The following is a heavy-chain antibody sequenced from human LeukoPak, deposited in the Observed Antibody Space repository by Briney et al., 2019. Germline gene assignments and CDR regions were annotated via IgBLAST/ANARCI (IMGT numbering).Heavy chain of an antibody. CDR2: LNPKTGVT. J-gene: IGHJ6*02. CDR1: GYTFTNYY. Sequence: ASVKVSCNASGYTFTNYYIHWVRQAPGQGLEYMGWLNPKTGVTDYAQKFQGRVTLSRDTSISTAYMELSSLGSEDTAVYYCARLLLSVVAARRGPYGMDVWGQGTTVTVSS. D-gene: IGHD2-15*01. V-gene: IGHV1-2*02. CDR3: ARLLLSVVAARRGPYGMDV.